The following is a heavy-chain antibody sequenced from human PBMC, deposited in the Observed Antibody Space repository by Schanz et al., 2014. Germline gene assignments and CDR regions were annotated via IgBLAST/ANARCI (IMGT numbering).Heavy chain of an antibody. CDR2: ISGSSENT. J-gene: IGHJ6*03. D-gene: IGHD6-6*01. CDR3: ARADIGARTHDYYYYFIDV. CDR1: GFKFTDYA. Sequence: EMQLLESGGGLAQPGGSLRLSCAASGFKFTDYAMTWVRQAPGKGLEWVATISGSSENTYYADSVKGRVTISRDNSRNTLFLQMRNLRADDTALYYCARADIGARTHDYYYYFIDVWGIGTTVTVSS. V-gene: IGHV3-23*01.